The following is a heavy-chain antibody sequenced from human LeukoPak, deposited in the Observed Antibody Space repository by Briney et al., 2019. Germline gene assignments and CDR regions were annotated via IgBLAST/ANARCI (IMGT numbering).Heavy chain of an antibody. CDR1: GGSISSGGYY. CDR3: ARDRADLQPSGGP. J-gene: IGHJ5*02. CDR2: IYYSGST. V-gene: IGHV4-31*03. Sequence: SQTLALTCTVSGGSISSGGYYWSWIRQHPGKGLEWIGYIYYSGSTYYNPSLKSRVTISEDTSKNQFSLKLSSVTAADTAVYYCARDRADLQPSGGPWGQGTLVTVSA. D-gene: IGHD3-10*01.